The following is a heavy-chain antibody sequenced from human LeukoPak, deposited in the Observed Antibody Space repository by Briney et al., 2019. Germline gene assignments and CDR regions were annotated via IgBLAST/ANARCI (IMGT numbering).Heavy chain of an antibody. Sequence: SETLSLTCTVSGGSISSYYWSWIRQPAGKGLEWIGRIYTSGSTNYNPSLKSRVTISVDTSKNQFSLKLSSVTAADTAVYYCARGGYSGYGPLRSSFDYWGQGTLVTVSS. D-gene: IGHD5-12*01. CDR1: GGSISSYY. J-gene: IGHJ4*02. V-gene: IGHV4-4*07. CDR2: IYTSGST. CDR3: ARGGYSGYGPLRSSFDY.